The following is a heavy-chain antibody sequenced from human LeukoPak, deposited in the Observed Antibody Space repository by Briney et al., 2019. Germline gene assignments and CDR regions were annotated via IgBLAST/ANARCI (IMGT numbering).Heavy chain of an antibody. V-gene: IGHV3-30*18. CDR2: ISDDGSNE. J-gene: IGHJ4*02. D-gene: IGHD3-16*02. Sequence: PGGSLRLSCVASGFTFSSYGMHWVRQAPGKGLEWVAFISDDGSNENIADSVKGRFIISRDNSKNTLYLQMNSLRAEDTAVYYCAKGPAPRLGEFSYHALVDYWGQGTLVTVSS. CDR3: AKGPAPRLGEFSYHALVDY. CDR1: GFTFSSYG.